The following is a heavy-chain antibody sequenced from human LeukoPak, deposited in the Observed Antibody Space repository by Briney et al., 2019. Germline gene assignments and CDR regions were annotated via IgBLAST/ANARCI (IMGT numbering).Heavy chain of an antibody. V-gene: IGHV1-24*01. CDR2: FDPEDGET. J-gene: IGHJ3*02. Sequence: ASVKVSCKVSGYTLTELSMHWVRQAPGKGLEWMGVFDPEDGETIYAQKFQGRVTMTEDTSTDTAYMELSSLGSEDTAVYYCATAAPEDVFDIWGKGTMVTVSS. CDR3: ATAAPEDVFDI. CDR1: GYTLTELS.